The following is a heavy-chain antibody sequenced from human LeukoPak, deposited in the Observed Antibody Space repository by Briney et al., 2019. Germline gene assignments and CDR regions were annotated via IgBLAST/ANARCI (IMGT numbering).Heavy chain of an antibody. CDR3: ARRDIISGWSFDY. D-gene: IGHD6-19*01. J-gene: IGHJ4*02. CDR1: GGSISNYH. V-gene: IGHV4-4*07. CDR2: IHTSGST. Sequence: PSETLSLTCTVSGGSISNYHWSWIRQPAGKGLEWMGQIHTSGSTNYNPPLKSRVTMSIDTTEDQVSLTIRSVTAADTAFYYCARRDIISGWSFDYWGQGTLVTVSS.